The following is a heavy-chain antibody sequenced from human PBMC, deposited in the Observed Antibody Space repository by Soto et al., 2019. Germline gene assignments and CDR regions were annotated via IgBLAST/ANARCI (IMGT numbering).Heavy chain of an antibody. J-gene: IGHJ4*02. D-gene: IGHD3-3*01. CDR1: GYSFAGYW. V-gene: IGHV5-10-1*01. Sequence: PGESLKISCKGSGYSFAGYWITWVRQKPGKGLEWMGRIDPSDSQTYYSPSFRGHVTISVTKSITTVFLQWSSLRASDTATYYCAHSLRFLEWLPTDYFDYWGQGTLVTVSS. CDR3: AHSLRFLEWLPTDYFDY. CDR2: IDPSDSQT.